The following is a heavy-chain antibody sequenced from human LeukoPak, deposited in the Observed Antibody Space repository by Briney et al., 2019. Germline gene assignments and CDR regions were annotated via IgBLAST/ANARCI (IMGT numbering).Heavy chain of an antibody. Sequence: GGSLRLSCAASGFTFSSYSMNWVRQAPGKGLEWVSSISSSSSYIYYADSVKGRFTISRDNAKNSLYLQMNSLRAEDTAVYYCARLTYGGNPLGGFFDYWGQGTLVTVSS. V-gene: IGHV3-21*04. J-gene: IGHJ4*02. CDR2: ISSSSSYI. CDR1: GFTFSSYS. CDR3: ARLTYGGNPLGGFFDY. D-gene: IGHD4-23*01.